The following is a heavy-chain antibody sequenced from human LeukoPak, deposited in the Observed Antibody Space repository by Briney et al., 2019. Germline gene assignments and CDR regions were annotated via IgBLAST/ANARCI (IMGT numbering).Heavy chain of an antibody. CDR1: GYTFTSYG. CDR3: AIKYYYDSSGYHDY. CDR2: ISAYNGNT. V-gene: IGHV1-18*01. J-gene: IGHJ4*02. Sequence: ASVKVSCKASGYTFTSYGISWVRQAPGQGLEWMGWISAYNGNTNYAQKLQGRVTMTTDTSTSTAYMELRSLRSDDTAVYYCAIKYYYDSSGYHDYWGQGTLVTVSS. D-gene: IGHD3-22*01.